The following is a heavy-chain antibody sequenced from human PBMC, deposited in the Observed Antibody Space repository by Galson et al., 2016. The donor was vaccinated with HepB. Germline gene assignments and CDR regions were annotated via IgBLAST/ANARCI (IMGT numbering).Heavy chain of an antibody. CDR1: ELIFNNFA. D-gene: IGHD4-11*01. J-gene: IGHJ6*02. V-gene: IGHV3-30-3*01. CDR2: VSYDGSKK. Sequence: SLRLSCAASELIFNNFAIQWVRHAPGKGLEWVAVVSYDGSKKYYADSVKGRFTISRDKSKNTLYLQMNSLRAEDTAVYYCARDTRPYSNLRHGMDVWGQGTTVTVSS. CDR3: ARDTRPYSNLRHGMDV.